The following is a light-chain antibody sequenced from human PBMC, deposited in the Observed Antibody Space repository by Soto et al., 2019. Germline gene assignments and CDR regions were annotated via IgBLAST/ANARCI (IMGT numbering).Light chain of an antibody. Sequence: EIVLTQSPGTLSLSPGERATLSCRASQSVSSSYLAWYQQNPGQAPRLLIYSASTRATGIPARFSGSGSGTEFTLTISSLQSEDFAVYYCQQYDDWPPSTFGQGTKVDIK. V-gene: IGKV3-15*01. CDR2: SAS. CDR1: QSVSSSY. J-gene: IGKJ1*01. CDR3: QQYDDWPPST.